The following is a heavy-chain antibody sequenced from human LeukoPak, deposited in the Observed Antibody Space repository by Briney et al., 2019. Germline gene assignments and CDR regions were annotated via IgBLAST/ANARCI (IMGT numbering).Heavy chain of an antibody. V-gene: IGHV4-59*01. CDR2: IYYSGST. CDR3: ARTNYDSSGYYSYYYYMDV. Sequence: SETLSLTCTVSGGSISSYYWSWIRQPPGKGLEWIGYIYYSGSTNYNPSLKSRVTISVDTSKNQFSLRLSSVTAADTAVYYCARTNYDSSGYYSYYYYMDVWGKGTTVTISS. J-gene: IGHJ6*03. D-gene: IGHD3-22*01. CDR1: GGSISSYY.